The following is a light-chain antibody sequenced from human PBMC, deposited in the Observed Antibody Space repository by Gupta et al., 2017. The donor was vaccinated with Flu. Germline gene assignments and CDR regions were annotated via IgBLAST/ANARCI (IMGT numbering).Light chain of an antibody. CDR2: NVS. V-gene: IGKV1-6*01. CDR1: QDIRNT. CDR3: LHDYNYPLT. J-gene: IGKJ4*01. Sequence: AIQMTQSPSSLSASVGDRVTITCRASQDIRNTLGWYQQKPGKAPKLLMYNVSTLQSDVPSRCSGSGSGTDVTLTISSLQPEDLSTYYCLHDYNYPLTFGGGTKVEIK.